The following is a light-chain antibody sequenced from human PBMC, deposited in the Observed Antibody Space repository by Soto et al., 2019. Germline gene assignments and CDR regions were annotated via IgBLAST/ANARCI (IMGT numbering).Light chain of an antibody. CDR2: DTS. CDR3: HQRNK. V-gene: IGKV3-11*01. CDR1: QLFSSN. J-gene: IGKJ5*01. Sequence: EIVMMQSPATLSVSPGESVTLSCRASQLFSSNLAWYQHKPGQAPRLLIYDTSNRATGIPARFSGSRSGTDFTLTISSLEPEDFGVYFCHQRNKFGQGTRLEIK.